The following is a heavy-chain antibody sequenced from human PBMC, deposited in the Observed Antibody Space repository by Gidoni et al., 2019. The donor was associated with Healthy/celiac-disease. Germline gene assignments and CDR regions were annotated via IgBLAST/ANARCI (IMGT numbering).Heavy chain of an antibody. Sequence: QGKLVESGGGGVHPGRSLRLPWPASGFTFRSIGIHWSRQAPGRGLDWVGVMWYDGSTKYYADSVKGRFTISRDNSKNTLYQQMNSLRAEDTAVEYCAREFRESNSWNATDYYYGMDVWGQGTPVTVSS. V-gene: IGHV3-33*01. D-gene: IGHD1-1*01. CDR1: GFTFRSIG. CDR3: AREFRESNSWNATDYYYGMDV. J-gene: IGHJ6*02. CDR2: MWYDGSTK.